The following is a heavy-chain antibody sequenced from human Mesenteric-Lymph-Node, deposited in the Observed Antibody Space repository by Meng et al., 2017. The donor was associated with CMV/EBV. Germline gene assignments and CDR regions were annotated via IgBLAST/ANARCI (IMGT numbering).Heavy chain of an antibody. J-gene: IGHJ5*02. V-gene: IGHV1-2*06. Sequence: QVQLVQYGAEVKKPGASVTVSCKASGYSFTGYSIHWVRQAPGQGLEWMGRISPNTGDTIYEENFQGRVTMTRDTSINTAYMELSSLTSDDTAVYYCGRGQQTFDPWGQGTLVTVSS. CDR1: GYSFTGYS. CDR2: ISPNTGDT. D-gene: IGHD1-1*01. CDR3: GRGQQTFDP.